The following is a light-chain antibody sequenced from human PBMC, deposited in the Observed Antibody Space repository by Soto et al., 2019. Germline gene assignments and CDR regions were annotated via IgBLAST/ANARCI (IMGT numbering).Light chain of an antibody. Sequence: EIVLTQSPGTLSLSPGERATLSCRASQSVSSSYFDWYQQKPGQAPRLLIYGASSRATGIPDGFSGSGSGTDFTLTISRLEPEDFAVYYCQQYDSSPPITFGQGTRLEIK. CDR1: QSVSSSY. V-gene: IGKV3-20*01. CDR3: QQYDSSPPIT. J-gene: IGKJ5*01. CDR2: GAS.